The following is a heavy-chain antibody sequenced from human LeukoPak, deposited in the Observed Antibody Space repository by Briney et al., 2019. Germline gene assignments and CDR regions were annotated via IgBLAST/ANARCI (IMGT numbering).Heavy chain of an antibody. Sequence: GGFLRLSCAASGFTFSSYAMSWVRQAPGKGLEWVSAISGSGGSTYYAHSVKGRFTISRDNSKNTLYLQMNSLRAEDTAVYYCAKVGAIFGVVQDYYFDYWGQGTLVTVSS. J-gene: IGHJ4*02. CDR2: ISGSGGST. CDR1: GFTFSSYA. D-gene: IGHD3-3*01. CDR3: AKVGAIFGVVQDYYFDY. V-gene: IGHV3-23*01.